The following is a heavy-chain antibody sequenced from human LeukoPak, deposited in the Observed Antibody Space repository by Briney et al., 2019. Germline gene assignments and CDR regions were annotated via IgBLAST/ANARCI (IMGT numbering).Heavy chain of an antibody. J-gene: IGHJ5*02. CDR1: GYTFTSYG. CDR3: ARVTYSSGWLGHNWFDP. V-gene: IGHV1-18*01. CDR2: ISAYNGNT. D-gene: IGHD6-19*01. Sequence: VASVKVSCRASGYTFTSYGISWVRQAPGRGLEWMGWISAYNGNTNYAQKLQGRVTMTTDTSTSTAYMELRSLRSDDTAVYYCARVTYSSGWLGHNWFDPWGQGTLVTVSS.